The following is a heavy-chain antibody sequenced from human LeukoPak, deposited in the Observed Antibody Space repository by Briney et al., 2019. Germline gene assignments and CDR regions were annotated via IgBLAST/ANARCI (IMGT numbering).Heavy chain of an antibody. CDR1: GGSISSYY. Sequence: SSETLSLTCTVSGGSISSYYWSWIRQPPGKGLEWIGYIYYSGSTNYNPSLKSRVTISVDTSKNQFSLKLSSVTAADTAVYYCARDRGHTQGWFDPWGQGTLVIVSS. V-gene: IGHV4-59*01. CDR3: ARDRGHTQGWFDP. CDR2: IYYSGST. J-gene: IGHJ5*02. D-gene: IGHD2-2*02.